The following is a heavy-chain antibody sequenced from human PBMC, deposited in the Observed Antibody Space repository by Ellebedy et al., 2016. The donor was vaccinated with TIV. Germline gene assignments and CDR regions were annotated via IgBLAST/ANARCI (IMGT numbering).Heavy chain of an antibody. Sequence: AASVKVSCKASGYTFSSYSISWVRQAPGQGLVLVVWISAYTGDTDYAQKLQGRVTMNADTSTTTAYMELRSLRSDDTAVYYCARDMVQGMVARYVWFDHWGQGTPVTVSS. J-gene: IGHJ5*02. D-gene: IGHD3-10*01. CDR2: ISAYTGDT. CDR3: ARDMVQGMVARYVWFDH. V-gene: IGHV1-18*01. CDR1: GYTFSSYS.